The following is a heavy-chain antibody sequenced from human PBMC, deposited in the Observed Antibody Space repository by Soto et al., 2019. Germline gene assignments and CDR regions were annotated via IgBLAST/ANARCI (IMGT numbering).Heavy chain of an antibody. Sequence: SEILSLTCTVSGGSISSGGYYWSWIRQPPGKGLEWIGYIYYSGSTYYNPSLKSRVTISVDTSRNQFSLKLSSVTAADTAVYYCARDIVLAPDYDFWSGYYSDGMAVWGQGTTVTVSS. CDR1: GGSISSGGYY. CDR3: ARDIVLAPDYDFWSGYYSDGMAV. J-gene: IGHJ6*02. D-gene: IGHD3-3*01. CDR2: IYYSGST. V-gene: IGHV4-30-4*01.